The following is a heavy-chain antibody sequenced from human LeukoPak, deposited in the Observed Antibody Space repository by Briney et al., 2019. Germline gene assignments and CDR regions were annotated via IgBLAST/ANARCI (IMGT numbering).Heavy chain of an antibody. V-gene: IGHV3-49*03. CDR2: TRSRTYGGAP. Sequence: GGSLRLSCRTSGFTFGAYGVGWLRQAPGKGLEWVAFTRSRTYGGAPEYAASVRGRFSVSRDDSEGIASLLMDNLKTEDTAVYYCATPPVAGTDYYYYYGMDVWGQGTTVTVSS. J-gene: IGHJ6*02. CDR3: ATPPVAGTDYYYYYGMDV. CDR1: GFTFGAYG. D-gene: IGHD6-19*01.